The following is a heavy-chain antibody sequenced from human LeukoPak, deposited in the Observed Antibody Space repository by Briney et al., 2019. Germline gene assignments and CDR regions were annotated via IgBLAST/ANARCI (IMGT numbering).Heavy chain of an antibody. Sequence: KPSETLSLTCAVYGGSFSGYYWSWIRQPPGKGLEWIGEINHSGSTNYNPSLKSRVTISVDTSKNQFSLKLSSVTAADTAVYYCARAHYYYDSASPRTSLQYWGQGTLVTVSS. CDR3: ARAHYYYDSASPRTSLQY. CDR1: GGSFSGYY. D-gene: IGHD3-22*01. CDR2: INHSGST. V-gene: IGHV4-34*01. J-gene: IGHJ4*02.